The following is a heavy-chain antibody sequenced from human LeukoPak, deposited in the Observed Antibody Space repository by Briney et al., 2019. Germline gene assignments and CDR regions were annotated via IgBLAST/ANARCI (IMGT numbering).Heavy chain of an antibody. D-gene: IGHD4-23*01. Sequence: PGGSLRLSCAASGFTFNTYGMSWVRQAPGKGLEWVSIISGSGDRTYYADSVKGRFTISRDNSENTLYLQMNSLRVEDTAVYSCAKNSLSGYGGNDYYFDYWGQGTLVTVSS. CDR3: AKNSLSGYGGNDYYFDY. J-gene: IGHJ4*02. V-gene: IGHV3-23*01. CDR1: GFTFNTYG. CDR2: ISGSGDRT.